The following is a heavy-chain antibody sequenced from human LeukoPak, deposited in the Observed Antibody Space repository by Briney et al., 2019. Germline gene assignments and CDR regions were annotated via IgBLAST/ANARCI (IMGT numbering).Heavy chain of an antibody. J-gene: IGHJ6*03. Sequence: SVKVSCKASGGTFSSYAISWVRQAPGQGLEWMGGIIPIFGTANYAQKFQGRVTITADESTSTAYMELSSLRSEDTAVYYCARKGDYGGNSYYYYYYMDVWGKGTTVTISS. V-gene: IGHV1-69*13. D-gene: IGHD4-23*01. CDR2: IIPIFGTA. CDR1: GGTFSSYA. CDR3: ARKGDYGGNSYYYYYYMDV.